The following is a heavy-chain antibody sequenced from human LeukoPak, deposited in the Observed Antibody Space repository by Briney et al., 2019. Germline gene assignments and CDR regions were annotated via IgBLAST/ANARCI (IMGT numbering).Heavy chain of an antibody. D-gene: IGHD2-2*01. Sequence: GGSLRLSCAASGFTFSTYAMTWVRQAPGKGLEWVSPISGSGDNTYYADSVKGRFTISRDNSMNMLYLQMNSLRAEDTAVYYCANLRPSSTITNWFDPWGQGTLVTVSS. CDR2: ISGSGDNT. V-gene: IGHV3-23*01. CDR3: ANLRPSSTITNWFDP. J-gene: IGHJ5*02. CDR1: GFTFSTYA.